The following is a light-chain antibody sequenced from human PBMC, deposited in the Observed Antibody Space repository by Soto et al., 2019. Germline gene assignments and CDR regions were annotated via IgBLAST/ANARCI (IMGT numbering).Light chain of an antibody. CDR2: GAS. V-gene: IGKV3-15*01. J-gene: IGKJ2*03. CDR1: QSVSNN. CDR3: QQYNNWRRS. Sequence: EIVLTQSPATLSVFPGEKATLSCGASQSVSNNLAWYQQKPGQAPRLLIYGASTRATGIPARFSGSGSGTEFTLTISSLQSEDLAVYYCQQYNNWRRSFGQGTKVEIK.